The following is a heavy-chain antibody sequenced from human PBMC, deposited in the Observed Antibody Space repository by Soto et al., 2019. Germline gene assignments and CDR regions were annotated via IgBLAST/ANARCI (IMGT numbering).Heavy chain of an antibody. CDR3: AKELSEMATIQWLDS. CDR1: GFSFSSYG. CDR2: ISYEGSKK. V-gene: IGHV3-30*18. J-gene: IGHJ5*01. Sequence: QVQLVESGGGVVQPGRSLRLSCAATGFSFSSYGMHWVRQAPGKGLEWVAVISYEGSKKYYADSVKGRFTISRDNSKNTLYLQMNSLRGEDTAVYYCAKELSEMATIQWLDSWGQGTLVTVSS.